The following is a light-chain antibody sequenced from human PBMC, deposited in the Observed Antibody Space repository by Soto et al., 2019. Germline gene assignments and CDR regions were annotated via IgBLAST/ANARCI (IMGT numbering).Light chain of an antibody. V-gene: IGLV2-8*01. CDR2: EVT. CDR3: SSYAGNNNVI. J-gene: IGLJ2*01. CDR1: SSDIGGYTH. Sequence: QSVLIQPPSASGPPGQSVTISCTGSSSDIGGYTHISWYQQHPGKAPKLMIYEVTKRPSCVPNRFSGSKSGNTASLTVSGLQSEDEADYYCSSYAGNNNVIFGGGTKVTVL.